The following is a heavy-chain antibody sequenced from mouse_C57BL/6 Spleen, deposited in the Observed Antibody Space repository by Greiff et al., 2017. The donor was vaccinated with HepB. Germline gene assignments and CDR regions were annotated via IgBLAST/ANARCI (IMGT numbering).Heavy chain of an antibody. D-gene: IGHD1-1*01. J-gene: IGHJ4*01. CDR2: IWSDGST. Sequence: VKLMESGPGLVAPSQSLSITCTVSGFSLTSYGVHWVRQPPGKGLEWLVVIWSDGSTTYNSALKSRLSISKDNSKSQVFLKMNSLQTDDTAMYYCARDYGSRGYYAMDYWGQGTSVTVSS. V-gene: IGHV2-6*03. CDR1: GFSLTSYG. CDR3: ARDYGSRGYYAMDY.